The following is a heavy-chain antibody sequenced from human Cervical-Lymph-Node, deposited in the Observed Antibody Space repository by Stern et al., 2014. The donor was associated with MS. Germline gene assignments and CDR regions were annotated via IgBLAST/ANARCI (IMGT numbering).Heavy chain of an antibody. V-gene: IGHV1-18*01. J-gene: IGHJ4*02. CDR1: GYTFTTYG. Sequence: VQLVQSGTEVKKPGASVLVSCKASGYTFTTYGITWVRPAPGQGLEWMGWISADSGNKKYAQKFQDRVTMTRDTTSGTAYMEVRSLRSEDTAVYYCARDKMHAFDYWGQGTQVTVPS. D-gene: IGHD2-8*01. CDR3: ARDKMHAFDY. CDR2: ISADSGNK.